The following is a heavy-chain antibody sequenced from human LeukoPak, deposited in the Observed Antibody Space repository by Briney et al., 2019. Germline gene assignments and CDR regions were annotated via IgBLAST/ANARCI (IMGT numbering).Heavy chain of an antibody. J-gene: IGHJ2*01. V-gene: IGHV1-2*06. D-gene: IGHD6-13*01. CDR1: GYTFTDYY. CDR2: INPNSGDT. CDR3: ARSTITTTAAGHFDL. Sequence: ASVKVSCKSSGYTFTDYYVHWVRQAPGQGLEWMGRINPNSGDTNYAQNFQGRVTMSRDTSISTAYLELNSLIFDDTAVFYCARSTITTTAAGHFDLWGRGTLSLSPQ.